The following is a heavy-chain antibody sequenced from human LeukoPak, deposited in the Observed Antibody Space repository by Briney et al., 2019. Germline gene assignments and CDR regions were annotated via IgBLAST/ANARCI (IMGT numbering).Heavy chain of an antibody. J-gene: IGHJ5*02. D-gene: IGHD5-12*01. CDR3: SKDGRYSGYDFAES. CDR2: FTCSCHKI. CDR1: GLTFNNFA. Sequence: GSLRLSCTASGLTFNNFAMGWVRQAPGEGLEWLAFFTCSCHKIYYADSVKGGFTISSDNSENTLYLDMNKRRAEDMAIYYCSKDGRYSGYDFAESWGQGTLVTVSS. V-gene: IGHV3-23*01.